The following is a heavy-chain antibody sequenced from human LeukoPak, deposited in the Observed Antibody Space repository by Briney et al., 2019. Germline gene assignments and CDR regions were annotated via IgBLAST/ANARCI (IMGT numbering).Heavy chain of an antibody. V-gene: IGHV3-15*01. Sequence: KTGGSLRLSCAASGFTFSNAWMSWVRQAPGKGLEWIGRIKSKTDDGAIDYAAPVKGRFYISRDDSKNTLSLQMSSLKTEDTAVYYCVTGRRYCDSSGYYPYYFDYWGQGTLVTVSS. J-gene: IGHJ4*02. CDR1: GFTFSNAW. D-gene: IGHD3-22*01. CDR3: VTGRRYCDSSGYYPYYFDY. CDR2: IKSKTDDGAI.